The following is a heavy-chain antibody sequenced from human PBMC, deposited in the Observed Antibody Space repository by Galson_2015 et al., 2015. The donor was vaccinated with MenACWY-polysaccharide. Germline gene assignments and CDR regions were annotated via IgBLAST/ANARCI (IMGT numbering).Heavy chain of an antibody. D-gene: IGHD3-3*01. J-gene: IGHJ4*02. CDR2: ISSGSATA. V-gene: IGHV3-23*01. CDR1: GFTFSIYV. CDR3: VKGEWGDN. Sequence: SLRLSCAASGFTFSIYVMTWVRQAPGKGLEWVSAISSGSATAYYADSVKGRFTTSRDNSKDTLHLQMDSLRAEDTAVYYCVKGEWGDNWGQGTLVTVSS.